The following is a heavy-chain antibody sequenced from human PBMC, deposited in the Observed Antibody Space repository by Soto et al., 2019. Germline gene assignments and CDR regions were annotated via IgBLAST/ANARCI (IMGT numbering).Heavy chain of an antibody. CDR1: GASIRSSSNS. CDR2: LSYGWGS. CDR3: ARQRRERVRGALYHYYGMDV. J-gene: IGHJ6*01. Sequence: ETLSLTCVVSGASIRSSSNSVGWMRHPPGKGLEWIGSLSYGWGSYYNPSLKSRVTISADTSMNQISLKMSCVPAAETAVYYIARQRRERVRGALYHYYGMDVWGQGTPVT. V-gene: IGHV4-39*01. D-gene: IGHD3-10*01.